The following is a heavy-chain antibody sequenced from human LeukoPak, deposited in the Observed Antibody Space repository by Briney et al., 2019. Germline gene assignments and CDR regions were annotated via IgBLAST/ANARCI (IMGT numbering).Heavy chain of an antibody. CDR1: GYSFSNYW. Sequence: GESLKISCKGSGYSFSNYWIGWVRQMPGKGLEWMGIIDPRDSDIRYSPSFQGQVTISADKSINTAYLQWSSLKASDTAMYYCARHRNGDYISPFDYWGQGTLVTVSS. CDR2: IDPRDSDI. CDR3: ARHRNGDYISPFDY. J-gene: IGHJ4*02. D-gene: IGHD4-17*01. V-gene: IGHV5-51*01.